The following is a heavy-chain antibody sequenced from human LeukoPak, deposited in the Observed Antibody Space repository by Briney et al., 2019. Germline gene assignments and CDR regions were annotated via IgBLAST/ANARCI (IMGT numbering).Heavy chain of an antibody. CDR1: GFTFSSYG. V-gene: IGHV3-33*01. J-gene: IGHJ4*02. D-gene: IGHD5-24*01. CDR2: IWYDGSNK. Sequence: WGSLRLSCAASGFTFSSYGMHWVRQAPGKGLEWVAVIWYDGSNKYYADSVKGRLTISRDNSKNTLYLQMNSLRAEDTTVYYCARQMATVYYFDYWGQGTLVSVSS. CDR3: ARQMATVYYFDY.